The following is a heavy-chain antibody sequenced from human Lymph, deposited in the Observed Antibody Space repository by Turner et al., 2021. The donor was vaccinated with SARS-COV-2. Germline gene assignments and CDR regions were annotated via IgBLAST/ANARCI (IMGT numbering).Heavy chain of an antibody. CDR1: GFTFSRYG. D-gene: IGHD5-12*01. Sequence: QAQSVASGGGAVLSGRSMSLSSSASGFTFSRYGMHWVRQARGKGVEWVAVIWYDGSNKDYADSVKGRFTISRDNSKNTMYLQMNSLRAEDTAVYYCARVKGYNGYDLRYYYGMDVWGQGTTVTVSS. V-gene: IGHV3-33*01. J-gene: IGHJ6*02. CDR3: ARVKGYNGYDLRYYYGMDV. CDR2: IWYDGSNK.